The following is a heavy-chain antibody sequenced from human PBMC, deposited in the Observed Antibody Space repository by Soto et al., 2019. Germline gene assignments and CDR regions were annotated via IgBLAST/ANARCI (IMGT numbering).Heavy chain of an antibody. CDR3: ARNYYDSSGYYP. CDR2: IYYSGST. CDR1: GGSISSYY. Sequence: SETLSLTCTVSGGSISSYYWSWIRQPPGKGLEWIGYIYYSGSTNYNPSLKSRVTISVDTSKNQFSLKLSSVTAADTAVYYCARNYYDSSGYYPWGQGTLVTVSS. D-gene: IGHD3-22*01. J-gene: IGHJ5*02. V-gene: IGHV4-59*01.